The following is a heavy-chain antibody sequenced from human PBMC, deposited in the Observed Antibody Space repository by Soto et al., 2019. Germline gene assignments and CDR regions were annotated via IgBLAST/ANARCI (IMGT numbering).Heavy chain of an antibody. D-gene: IGHD5-18*01. CDR1: GYTFTHYY. Sequence: GASVKVSCKASGYTFTHYYIHWVRQAPGQGLEWMGIINPNGGVTTYAQKFRAGFTMTRDTSTSTVYMELSSLRSEDSAIYYCATSVNSAMAFDYWGQGTLVTVPS. V-gene: IGHV1-46*01. CDR3: ATSVNSAMAFDY. J-gene: IGHJ4*02. CDR2: INPNGGVT.